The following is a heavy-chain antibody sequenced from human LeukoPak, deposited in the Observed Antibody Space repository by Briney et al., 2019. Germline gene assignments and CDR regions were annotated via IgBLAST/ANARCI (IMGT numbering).Heavy chain of an antibody. Sequence: PGGSLRLSCAASGFTFSSYEMNWVRQAPGKGLEWVSYISSSGSTIYYADSVKGRFTISRDNAKNSLYLQMNSLRAEDTAVYYRAELGITMIGGAWGKGTTVTISS. CDR3: AELGITMIGGA. CDR1: GFTFSSYE. V-gene: IGHV3-48*03. J-gene: IGHJ6*04. CDR2: ISSSGSTI. D-gene: IGHD3-10*02.